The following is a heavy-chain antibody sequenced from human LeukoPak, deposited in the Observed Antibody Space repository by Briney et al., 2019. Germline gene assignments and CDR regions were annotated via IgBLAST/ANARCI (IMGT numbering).Heavy chain of an antibody. CDR2: MKSKTDGGTT. J-gene: IGHJ4*02. CDR1: AXTFTNTW. CDR3: ITDRGSGYSGSYYFDN. Sequence: RGCLRLSCAPAAXTFTNTWTSWVSQAPGGGREWDGRMKSKTDGGTTDYAAPVKGRFTISRDDSNNTLNLQMNSLKTEDTAVYYCITDRGSGYSGSYYFDNWGQGTLVSVSS. D-gene: IGHD1-26*01. V-gene: IGHV3-15*01.